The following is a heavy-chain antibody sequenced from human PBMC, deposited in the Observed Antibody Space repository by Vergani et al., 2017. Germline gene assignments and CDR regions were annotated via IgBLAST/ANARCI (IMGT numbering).Heavy chain of an antibody. D-gene: IGHD1-1*01. CDR2: ISPGASTV. Sequence: LEESGGGSVKPGGSLRLSCAASGFKFSDHYMSWIRQAPGKGLEWVSHISPGASTVSYTDSVTGRFTVSRDTDNNSLTLDMTTLRVEDTAVYYGAKNPGISTTRHYYAMDVWGQGTTVTVSS. J-gene: IGHJ6*02. V-gene: IGHV3-11*04. CDR3: AKNPGISTTRHYYAMDV. CDR1: GFKFSDHY.